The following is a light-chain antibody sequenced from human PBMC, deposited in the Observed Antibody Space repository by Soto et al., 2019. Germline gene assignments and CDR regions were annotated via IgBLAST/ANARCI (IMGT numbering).Light chain of an antibody. J-gene: IGLJ3*02. CDR3: SSFIGSSTGV. Sequence: QSALTQPASVYGSPGQSITISCTGASSDVGGYDYVSWYQQHPGKAPKLMIYEASNRPSGVYNRFSGSKSGNTASLTISGLQAEDEAYYYCSSFIGSSTGVFGGGTKLTVL. V-gene: IGLV2-14*01. CDR2: EAS. CDR1: SSDVGGYDY.